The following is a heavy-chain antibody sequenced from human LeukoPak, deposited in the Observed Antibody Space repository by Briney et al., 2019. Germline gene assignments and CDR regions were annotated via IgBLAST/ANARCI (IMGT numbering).Heavy chain of an antibody. D-gene: IGHD3-22*01. Sequence: GGSLRLSCAASGFTFSDYYMSWIRQAPGKGLEWVSYISSSGSTIYYADSVKGRFTISRDNAKNSLYLQMNSLRAEDTAVYYCAGGPEYYYDSSGYYLEDYWGQGTLVTVSS. J-gene: IGHJ4*02. CDR3: AGGPEYYYDSSGYYLEDY. V-gene: IGHV3-11*01. CDR2: ISSSGSTI. CDR1: GFTFSDYY.